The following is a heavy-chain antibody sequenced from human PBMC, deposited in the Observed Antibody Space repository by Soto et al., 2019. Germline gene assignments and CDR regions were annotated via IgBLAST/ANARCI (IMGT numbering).Heavy chain of an antibody. J-gene: IGHJ4*02. Sequence: SETLSLTCTVSGGSISSDNYYWSWIRQPPGKGLEWIGYIYYSGSTYYNPSLKSRVIISIDTSKNQFSLKLSSVTAADTAVYYCASKSYFDNSGSDYWGQGTQVTVSS. D-gene: IGHD3-22*01. CDR3: ASKSYFDNSGSDY. CDR2: IYYSGST. V-gene: IGHV4-30-4*01. CDR1: GGSISSDNYY.